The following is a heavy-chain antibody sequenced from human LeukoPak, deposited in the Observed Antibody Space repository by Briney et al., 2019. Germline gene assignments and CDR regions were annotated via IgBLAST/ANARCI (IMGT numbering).Heavy chain of an antibody. Sequence: PGGSLRLSCAASGFTFSNAWMNWVRQAPGKGLEWVGRIKSKTDGGTTDYAAPVKGRFTISRDDSKNTLYLQMNSLKTEDTAVYYCTTAENSSGWYKVIVYYFDYWGQGTLVTASS. V-gene: IGHV3-15*07. CDR3: TTAENSSGWYKVIVYYFDY. CDR1: GFTFSNAW. J-gene: IGHJ4*02. CDR2: IKSKTDGGTT. D-gene: IGHD6-19*01.